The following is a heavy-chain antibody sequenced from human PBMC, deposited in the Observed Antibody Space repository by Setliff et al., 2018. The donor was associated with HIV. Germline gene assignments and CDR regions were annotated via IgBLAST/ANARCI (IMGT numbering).Heavy chain of an antibody. CDR1: GYTFTAYG. CDR2: ISTYSDET. CDR3: ARDVEHMMDV. Sequence: VASVKVSCKPSGYTFTAYGLSWVRQAPGQGLEWMGWISTYSDETSYAQKLQGRVTMTTDTSTSTAYMELRRLRFDDTAVYYCARDVEHMMDVWGQGTTVTVSS. J-gene: IGHJ6*02. V-gene: IGHV1-18*01.